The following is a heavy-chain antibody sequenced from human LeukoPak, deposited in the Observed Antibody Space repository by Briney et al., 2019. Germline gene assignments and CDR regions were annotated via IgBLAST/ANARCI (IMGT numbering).Heavy chain of an antibody. CDR2: LSGDGTIT. D-gene: IGHD1-14*01. CDR3: ARDPLVEMATRDY. J-gene: IGHJ4*02. Sequence: GGSLRLSFIASGRNLGSYWMHWVRQAPGKGLVWVARLSGDGTITRYADSVKGRFTISRDNSKNTVYLQLNSLRVEDTAVYFCARDPLVEMATRDYWGLGTLVTVSS. CDR1: GRNLGSYW. V-gene: IGHV3-74*01.